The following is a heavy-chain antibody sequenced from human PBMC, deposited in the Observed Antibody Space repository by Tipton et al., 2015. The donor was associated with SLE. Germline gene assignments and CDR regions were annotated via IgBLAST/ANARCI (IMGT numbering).Heavy chain of an antibody. D-gene: IGHD2/OR15-2a*01. Sequence: TLSLTCAVSGGSITTNGYYWTWIRQHPGKGLEWIGYIYHTGTTYYNPSLKSRVTISVDTSKNQFSLTLRSVTAADTAVYYCARSVLIVYDAFDIWGQGTKVSVSS. V-gene: IGHV4-31*11. CDR2: IYHTGTT. CDR3: ARSVLIVYDAFDI. CDR1: GGSITTNGYY. J-gene: IGHJ3*02.